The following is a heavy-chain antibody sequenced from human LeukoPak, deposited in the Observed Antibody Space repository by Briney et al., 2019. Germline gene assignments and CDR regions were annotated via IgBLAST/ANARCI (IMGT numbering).Heavy chain of an antibody. Sequence: ASVKVSCKASGYTFTSYGISWVRQAPGQGLEWMGWISAYNGNTNYAQKLQGRVTMTTDTSTSTAYMELRSLRSDDTAVYYCARDRAFSKYYDILTGYSPGDYWGQGTLVTASS. V-gene: IGHV1-18*04. J-gene: IGHJ4*02. CDR3: ARDRAFSKYYDILTGYSPGDY. CDR2: ISAYNGNT. CDR1: GYTFTSYG. D-gene: IGHD3-9*01.